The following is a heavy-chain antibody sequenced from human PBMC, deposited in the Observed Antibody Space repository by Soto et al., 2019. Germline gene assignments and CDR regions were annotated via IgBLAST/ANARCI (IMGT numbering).Heavy chain of an antibody. D-gene: IGHD6-6*01. CDR3: ARSRGSSSPPIDY. CDR1: GGTFSSYA. V-gene: IGHV1-69*13. J-gene: IGHJ4*02. CDR2: IIPIFGTA. Sequence: AASVKVSCKASGGTFSSYAISWVRQAPGQGLEWMGGIIPIFGTANYAQKFQGRVTITADESTSTAYMELSSLRSEDTAVYYCARSRGSSSPPIDYWGQGTLVTVSS.